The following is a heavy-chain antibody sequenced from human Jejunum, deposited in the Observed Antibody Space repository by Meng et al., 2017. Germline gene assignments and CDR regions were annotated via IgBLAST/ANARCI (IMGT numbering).Heavy chain of an antibody. V-gene: IGHV4-59*01. D-gene: IGHD6-6*01. Sequence: GSLRLSCTVSGGSISSYYWSWIRQPPGKGLEWIGYVYYSGNTNYNPSLKSRVTISVDMSKNQLSLKLNSVTTADTAVYFCARSDPSISGRPLDPWGQGTLVTVSS. CDR3: ARSDPSISGRPLDP. J-gene: IGHJ5*02. CDR2: VYYSGNT. CDR1: GGSISSYY.